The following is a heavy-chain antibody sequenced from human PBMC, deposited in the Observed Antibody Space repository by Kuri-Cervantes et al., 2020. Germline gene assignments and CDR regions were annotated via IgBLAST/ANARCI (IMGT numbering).Heavy chain of an antibody. CDR2: IYYSGSN. J-gene: IGHJ4*02. CDR1: GGSFSDYY. D-gene: IGHD1-26*01. V-gene: IGHV4-59*01. Sequence: SQTLSLTCAVYGGSFSDYYWSWIRQPQGKGLEWIGYIYYSGSNNYNPSLKSRVTISVDTSKNQFSLKLSSVAAADTAVYSCARASGSYLYYFDYWGQGTLVTVSS. CDR3: ARASGSYLYYFDY.